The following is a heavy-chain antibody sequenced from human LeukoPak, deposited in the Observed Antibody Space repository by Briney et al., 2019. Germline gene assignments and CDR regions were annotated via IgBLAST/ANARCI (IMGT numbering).Heavy chain of an antibody. CDR2: IFYSGST. J-gene: IGHJ6*03. CDR1: GGSISGYY. Sequence: SETLSLTCTVSGGSISGYYWSWIRQPPGKGLEWIGYIFYSGSTNYNPPLKTRVTISVDTSRHQFSLKLSSVTAADTAVYYCAKYGMTTITKGGHYYYMDVWGKGTTVTVSS. D-gene: IGHD4-11*01. V-gene: IGHV4-59*01. CDR3: AKYGMTTITKGGHYYYMDV.